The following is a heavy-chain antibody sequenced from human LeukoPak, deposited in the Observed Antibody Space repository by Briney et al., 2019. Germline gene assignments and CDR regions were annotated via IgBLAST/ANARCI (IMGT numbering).Heavy chain of an antibody. CDR3: AKDASFLIAVAGLGFDY. Sequence: GGSLRLSCAASGFTFSSYAMSWVRQAPGKGLEWVSAISGSGGSTYYADSVKGRFTISRDNSKNMLYLQMNSLRAEDTAVYYCAKDASFLIAVAGLGFDYWGQGTLVTVSS. CDR2: ISGSGGST. J-gene: IGHJ4*02. CDR1: GFTFSSYA. V-gene: IGHV3-23*01. D-gene: IGHD6-19*01.